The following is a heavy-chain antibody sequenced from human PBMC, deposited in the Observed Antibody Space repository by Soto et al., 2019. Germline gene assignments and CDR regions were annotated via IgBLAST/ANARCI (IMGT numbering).Heavy chain of an antibody. D-gene: IGHD6-19*01. CDR3: TRDSSGWANYFDY. Sequence: SHTRSLPCAISGDSVASNSAAWNLIRQSPSRGLEWLGRTYYRSKWYNDYAVSVRSRITINPDTSKNQFSLQLNSVTPEDTAVYYCTRDSSGWANYFDYWGQGTLVTVSS. V-gene: IGHV6-1*01. CDR1: GDSVASNSAA. CDR2: TYYRSKWYN. J-gene: IGHJ4*02.